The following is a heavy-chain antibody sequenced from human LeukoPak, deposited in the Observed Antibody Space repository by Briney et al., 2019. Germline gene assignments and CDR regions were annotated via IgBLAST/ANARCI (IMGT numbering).Heavy chain of an antibody. CDR1: GGSINNYY. J-gene: IGHJ6*03. CDR2: IYASGAT. D-gene: IGHD3-10*01. CDR3: AKDGNYYGSGTYMDV. Sequence: SETLSLTCSVSGGSINNYYWSWNRQPAGKGLEWIGRIYASGATNNNPSLKSRVTMSVDTSKNQFSLKLSSVTAADTAVYYCAKDGNYYGSGTYMDVWGKGTTVIVSS. V-gene: IGHV4-4*07.